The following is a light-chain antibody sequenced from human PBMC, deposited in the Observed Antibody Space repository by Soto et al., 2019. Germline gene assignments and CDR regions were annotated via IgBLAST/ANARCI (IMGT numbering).Light chain of an antibody. CDR3: QQYNNWPQGT. V-gene: IGKV3-15*01. J-gene: IGKJ2*01. Sequence: EIVMTQYPATLSVSPGERATLSCRASQSVSSNLAWYQQKPGQAPRLLIYGASTRATGIPARFSGSGSGTECTISINSLQSEDFAVYYCQQYNNWPQGTFGQGTKLKSK. CDR2: GAS. CDR1: QSVSSN.